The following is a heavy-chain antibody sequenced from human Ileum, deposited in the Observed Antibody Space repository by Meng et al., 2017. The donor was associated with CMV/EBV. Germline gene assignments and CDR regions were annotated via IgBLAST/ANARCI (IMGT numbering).Heavy chain of an antibody. V-gene: IGHV3-21*01. J-gene: IGHJ3*02. CDR1: GFTFTDYN. CDR3: ARGYYDSSGYHAAFDI. D-gene: IGHD3-22*01. Sequence: GESLKISCAASGFTFTDYNMNWVRQAPGKGLEWVSYISGGSNYIYYADSVKGRFTISRDNAKNSLYLRMNRLTAEDTAVYFCARGYYDSSGYHAAFDIWGQGTMVTVSS. CDR2: ISGGSNYI.